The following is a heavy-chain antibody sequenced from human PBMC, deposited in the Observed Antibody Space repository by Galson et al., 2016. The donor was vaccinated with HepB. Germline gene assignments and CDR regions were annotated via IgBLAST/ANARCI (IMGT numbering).Heavy chain of an antibody. CDR3: ARERHFYGSGTYYKRDGGYYYYNMDV. D-gene: IGHD3-10*01. CDR1: GGSISSGSYY. Sequence: TLSLTCPVSGGSISSGSYYWSWIRQPAGKGLEWLGRISASGSTDYNPSLKSRVTISVDTSKNQFSLKLRSVTAADTAVYYCARERHFYGSGTYYKRDGGYYYYNMDVWGKGTTVTVSS. V-gene: IGHV4-61*02. CDR2: ISASGST. J-gene: IGHJ6*04.